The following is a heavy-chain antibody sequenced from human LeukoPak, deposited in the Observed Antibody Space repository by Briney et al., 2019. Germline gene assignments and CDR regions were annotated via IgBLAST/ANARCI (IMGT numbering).Heavy chain of an antibody. J-gene: IGHJ4*02. CDR3: ARDPLSNSWYYFDY. V-gene: IGHV1-2*02. CDR2: IHPNSGGT. CDR1: GGTFSSYA. D-gene: IGHD2-2*01. Sequence: ASVKVSCKASGGTFSSYAISWVRQAPGQGLEWMGWIHPNSGGTNYAQSLQGRVTMTRDRSISTAYMELNRLTSDDTAVYYCARDPLSNSWYYFDYWGQGTLVTVSS.